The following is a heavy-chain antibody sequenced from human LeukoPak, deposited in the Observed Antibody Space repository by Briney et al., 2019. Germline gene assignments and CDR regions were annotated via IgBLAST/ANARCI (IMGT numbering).Heavy chain of an antibody. CDR1: GFTLGSHD. Sequence: PGGSLRLSRTASGFTLGSHDMHWVRQTPGEGLEWVAAIASGFQTFYAGSVKGRFTVSREDAKNSLYLQMNSLRAGDTAVYYCVREARGYHYTYFDYWGQGTLVTVSS. D-gene: IGHD5-18*01. J-gene: IGHJ4*02. V-gene: IGHV3-13*01. CDR3: VREARGYHYTYFDY. CDR2: IASGFQT.